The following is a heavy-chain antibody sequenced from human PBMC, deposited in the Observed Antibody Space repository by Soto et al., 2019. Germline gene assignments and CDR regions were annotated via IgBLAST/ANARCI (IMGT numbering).Heavy chain of an antibody. CDR2: IIPIFGTA. CDR1: GGTFSSYA. Sequence: GASVKVSCKASGGTFSSYAISWVRQAPGQGLEWMGGIIPIFGTANYAQKFQGRVTITADESTSTAYMELSSLRSEDTAVYYCAKSIAENYYYYGMDVWGQGTTVTVSS. V-gene: IGHV1-69*13. D-gene: IGHD6-6*01. CDR3: AKSIAENYYYYGMDV. J-gene: IGHJ6*02.